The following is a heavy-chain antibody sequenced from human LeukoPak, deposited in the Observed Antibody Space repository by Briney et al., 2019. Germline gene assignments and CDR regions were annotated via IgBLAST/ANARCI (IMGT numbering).Heavy chain of an antibody. CDR1: GGSVSRSPYY. V-gene: IGHV4-39*07. J-gene: IGHJ4*02. Sequence: SETLSLTCTVSGGSVSRSPYYWGWIRQPPGKGLEWIGNIYYSGSTYYNPSLKSRVTISVDTSKNQFSLKLSSVTAADTAVYYCARLGKYGSGSYYRDYWGQGTLVTVSS. CDR2: IYYSGST. D-gene: IGHD3-10*01. CDR3: ARLGKYGSGSYYRDY.